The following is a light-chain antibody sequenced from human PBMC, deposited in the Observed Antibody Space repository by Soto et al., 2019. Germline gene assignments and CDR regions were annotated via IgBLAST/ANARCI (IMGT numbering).Light chain of an antibody. CDR3: GAWDVSLNGFV. V-gene: IGLV1-44*01. CDR1: SSNIGSKA. CDR2: NNI. J-gene: IGLJ1*01. Sequence: QSVLTQPPSASGTPGQRVTISCSGSSSNIGSKAVSWYQQLPGTAPKLLIYNNIERPSGVPDRFSGSKSGTSASLAISGLQSEDEADYYCGAWDVSLNGFVFGVGTKLTVL.